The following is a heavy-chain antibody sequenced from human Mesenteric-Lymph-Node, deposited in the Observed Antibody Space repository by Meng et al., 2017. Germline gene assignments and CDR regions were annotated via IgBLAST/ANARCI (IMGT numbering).Heavy chain of an antibody. D-gene: IGHD1-26*01. CDR3: ARERSYNDFGYFDY. J-gene: IGHJ4*02. CDR1: GGSVNSANYY. CDR2: IYFNGSP. V-gene: IGHV4-61*03. Sequence: QVPLQESGPGLVRPSETLSLTCTVSGGSVNSANYYWSWIRQSPGKGLEWLAYIYFNGSPNYNPSLKGRVSTSIDTSKNHFSLKLSSVTAADTAVYYCARERSYNDFGYFDYWGQGTLVTVSS.